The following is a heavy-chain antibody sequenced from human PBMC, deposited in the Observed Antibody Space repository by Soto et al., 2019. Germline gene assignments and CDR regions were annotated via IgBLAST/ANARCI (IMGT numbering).Heavy chain of an antibody. CDR2: ISSSSSYI. CDR1: GFTFSSYS. V-gene: IGHV3-21*01. CDR3: ARGLGYCSGGSCYSQGPGDYFDY. Sequence: GGSLRLSCAASGFTFSSYSMNWVRQAPGKGLEWVSSISSSSSYIYYADSVKGRFTISRDNAKNSLYLQMNSLRAEDTAVYYCARGLGYCSGGSCYSQGPGDYFDYWGQGTLVTVSS. D-gene: IGHD2-15*01. J-gene: IGHJ4*02.